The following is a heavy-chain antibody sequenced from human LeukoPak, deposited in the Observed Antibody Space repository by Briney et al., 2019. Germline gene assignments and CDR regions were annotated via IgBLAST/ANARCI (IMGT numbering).Heavy chain of an antibody. CDR1: GFSLSDYG. J-gene: IGHJ4*02. V-gene: IGHV3-48*01. D-gene: IGHD4-17*01. CDR3: ARDPDGDLDFDF. Sequence: PGGSLRLSCAASGFSLSDYGVNWVRRAPGKGLEWLSHTSVNGAVTTYADSVKGRFTISSDTAKNSLYLQLNSLTVGDTAMYYCARDPDGDLDFDFWGRGTLVTVSS. CDR2: TSVNGAVT.